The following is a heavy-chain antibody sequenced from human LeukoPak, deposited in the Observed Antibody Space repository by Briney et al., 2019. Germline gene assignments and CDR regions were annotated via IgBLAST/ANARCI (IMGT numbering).Heavy chain of an antibody. CDR3: ARQMTTVTLSAFDI. D-gene: IGHD4-17*01. V-gene: IGHV5-51*01. CDR1: GSRFTSYW. Sequence: GESLQISCQGSGSRFTSYWIGWVRQMPGKGLEWMGIIYPGDSDTRYSPSFQGQVTISADKSISTAYLQWSSLKASDTAMYYCARQMTTVTLSAFDIWGQGTMVTVSS. J-gene: IGHJ3*02. CDR2: IYPGDSDT.